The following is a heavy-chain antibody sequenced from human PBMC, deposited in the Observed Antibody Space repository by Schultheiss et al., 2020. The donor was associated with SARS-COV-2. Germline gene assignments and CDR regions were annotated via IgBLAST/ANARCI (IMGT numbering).Heavy chain of an antibody. CDR1: GFTFRSYA. J-gene: IGHJ4*02. CDR2: ISYDGSNK. CDR3: ARSPPYCSSISCYYDY. D-gene: IGHD2-2*01. V-gene: IGHV3-30-3*01. Sequence: GESLKISCAASGFTFRSYAMYWVRQAPGTGLEWVALISYDGSNKYYADSVKGRFTISRDNSKNTLYLQMNSLRVEDTAVYYCARSPPYCSSISCYYDYWGQGTLVTVSS.